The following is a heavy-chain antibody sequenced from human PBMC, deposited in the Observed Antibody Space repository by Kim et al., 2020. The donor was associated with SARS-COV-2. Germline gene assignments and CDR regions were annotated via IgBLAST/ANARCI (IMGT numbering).Heavy chain of an antibody. D-gene: IGHD3-3*01. CDR2: IYYSGST. CDR3: ARGRSITIFGVVTAHSYMDV. V-gene: IGHV4-59*01. CDR1: GGSISSYY. Sequence: SETLSLTCTVSGGSISSYYWSWIRQPPGKGLEWIGYIYYSGSTNYNRSIKSRVTISVDTSKNQFSLKLSSVTAADTAVYYCARGRSITIFGVVTAHSYMDVWGKGTTVTVSS. J-gene: IGHJ6*03.